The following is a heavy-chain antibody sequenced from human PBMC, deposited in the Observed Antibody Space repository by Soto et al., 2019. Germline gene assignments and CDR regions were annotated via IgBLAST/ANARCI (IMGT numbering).Heavy chain of an antibody. Sequence: PGGSLRLSCAASGFTFSSYSMNWVRQAPGKGLEWVSYISSSSSTIYYAESVKGRFTISRDNAKNSLYLQMNSLRDEDTAVYYCAREWNPLNWFDPWGQGTLVTVSS. CDR2: ISSSSSTI. CDR3: AREWNPLNWFDP. V-gene: IGHV3-48*02. CDR1: GFTFSSYS. D-gene: IGHD1-1*01. J-gene: IGHJ5*02.